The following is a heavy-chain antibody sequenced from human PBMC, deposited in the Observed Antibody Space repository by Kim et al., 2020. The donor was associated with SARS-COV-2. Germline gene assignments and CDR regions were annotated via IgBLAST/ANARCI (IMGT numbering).Heavy chain of an antibody. J-gene: IGHJ5*02. CDR2: ISAYNGNT. V-gene: IGHV1-18*01. Sequence: ASVKVSCKASGYTSTSYGISWVRQAPGQGLEWMGWISAYNGNTNYAQKLQGRVTMTTDTSTSTAYMELRSLRSDDTAVYYCARGRVVAATRVCWFDPWGQGTLVTVSS. CDR1: GYTSTSYG. CDR3: ARGRVVAATRVCWFDP. D-gene: IGHD2-15*01.